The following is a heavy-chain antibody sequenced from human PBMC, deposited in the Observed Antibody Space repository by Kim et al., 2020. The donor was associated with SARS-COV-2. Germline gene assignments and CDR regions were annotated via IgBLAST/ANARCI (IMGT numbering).Heavy chain of an antibody. D-gene: IGHD3-10*01. Sequence: SPSFQGHVTISADKSISTAYLQWSSLKASDTAMYYCASQAVRGFGYGMDVWGQGTTVTVSS. CDR3: ASQAVRGFGYGMDV. V-gene: IGHV5-10-1*01. J-gene: IGHJ6*02.